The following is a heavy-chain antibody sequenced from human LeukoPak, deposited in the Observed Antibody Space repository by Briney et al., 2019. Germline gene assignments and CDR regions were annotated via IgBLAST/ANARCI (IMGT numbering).Heavy chain of an antibody. D-gene: IGHD2-2*01. CDR2: ISPYNVTP. Sequence: ASVKVSCKASGYTFTSHGINWVRQAPGQGLEWMGWISPYNVTPNYVQKLRGRLTMTTDTSTSTAYMELRSLRSDDTAVYYCARAPPPPAAFKYYFDYWGQGALVTVSS. J-gene: IGHJ4*02. CDR1: GYTFTSHG. CDR3: ARAPPPPAAFKYYFDY. V-gene: IGHV1-18*01.